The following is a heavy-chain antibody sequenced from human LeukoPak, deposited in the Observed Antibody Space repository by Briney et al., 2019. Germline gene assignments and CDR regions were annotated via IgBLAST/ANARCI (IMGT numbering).Heavy chain of an antibody. J-gene: IGHJ4*02. CDR1: GGSISSGGYY. V-gene: IGHV4-31*03. CDR3: ARGDIVVVPAAMPPDY. D-gene: IGHD2-2*01. Sequence: SQTLSFTCTVSGGSISSGGYYWSWIRQHPGKGLEWIGYIYYSGSTYYNPSLKSRVTISVDTSKNQFSLKLSSVTAADTAVYYCARGDIVVVPAAMPPDYWGQGTLVTVSS. CDR2: IYYSGST.